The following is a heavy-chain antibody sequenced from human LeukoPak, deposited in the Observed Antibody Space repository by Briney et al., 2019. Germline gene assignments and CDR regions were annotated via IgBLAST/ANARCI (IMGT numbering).Heavy chain of an antibody. Sequence: SSETLSLTCTVSGGSISTSDYLWAWVRQPPGKGLEWIGDFYYNGVNYYNGVTSYSPSLRSRVTISVDTSKNHFSLDLTSVTAADTAVYYCVRRNYLSSRIDPWGQGTLVTVSS. D-gene: IGHD3-16*01. CDR2: FYYNGVN. CDR3: VRRNYLSSRIDP. CDR1: GGSISTSDYL. V-gene: IGHV4-39*02. J-gene: IGHJ5*02.